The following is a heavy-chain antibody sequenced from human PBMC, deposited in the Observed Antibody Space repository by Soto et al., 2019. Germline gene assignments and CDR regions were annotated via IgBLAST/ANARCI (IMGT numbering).Heavy chain of an antibody. J-gene: IGHJ4*02. CDR1: GGSISSGGYY. V-gene: IGHV4-31*03. Sequence: QVQLQESGPGLVKPSQTLSLTCTVSGGSISSGGYYWSWIRQHPGKGLEWIGYIYYSGSTYYNPSLKSRVTISVDTSKNQFSLKLSSVTAAATAVYYCARDWCTNGVCRLDYWGQGTLVTVSS. D-gene: IGHD2-8*01. CDR2: IYYSGST. CDR3: ARDWCTNGVCRLDY.